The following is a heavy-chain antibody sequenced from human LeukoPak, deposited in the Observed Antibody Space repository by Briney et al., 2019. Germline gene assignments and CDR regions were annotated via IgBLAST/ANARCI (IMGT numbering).Heavy chain of an antibody. Sequence: GESLKISCKGSGYSFTSYWIGWVRQMPGKGLEWMGIIYPGDSDTRYSPFFQGQVTISADKSISTAYLQWSSLKASDTAMYYCASSSAYDYVWGSSAIDYWGQGTLVTVSS. V-gene: IGHV5-51*01. J-gene: IGHJ4*02. D-gene: IGHD3-16*01. CDR1: GYSFTSYW. CDR3: ASSSAYDYVWGSSAIDY. CDR2: IYPGDSDT.